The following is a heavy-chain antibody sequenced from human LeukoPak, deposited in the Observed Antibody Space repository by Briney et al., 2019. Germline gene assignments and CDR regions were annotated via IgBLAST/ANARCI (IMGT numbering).Heavy chain of an antibody. J-gene: IGHJ4*02. CDR1: GFTFSSYW. V-gene: IGHV3-7*03. D-gene: IGHD3-9*01. CDR3: ARSTLPVLRYFDWLAPFDY. Sequence: GGSLRLSCAASGFTFSSYWMSWVRQAPGKGLEWVANIKQDGSEKYYVDSVKGRFTISRDNAKNSLYLQMNSLRAEDTAVYYCARSTLPVLRYFDWLAPFDYWGQGTLVTVSS. CDR2: IKQDGSEK.